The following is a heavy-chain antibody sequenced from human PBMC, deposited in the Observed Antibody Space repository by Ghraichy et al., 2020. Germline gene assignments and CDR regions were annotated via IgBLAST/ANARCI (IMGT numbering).Heavy chain of an antibody. CDR3: ARDQVVATIVGYYYYGMDV. CDR1: GFTVSSNY. J-gene: IGHJ6*02. CDR2: IYSGGST. Sequence: GGSLRLSCAASGFTVSSNYMSWVRQAPGKGLEWVSVIYSGGSTYYADSVKGRFTISRDNSKNTLYLQMNSLRAEDTAVYYCARDQVVATIVGYYYYGMDVWGQGTTVTVSS. V-gene: IGHV3-53*01. D-gene: IGHD5-12*01.